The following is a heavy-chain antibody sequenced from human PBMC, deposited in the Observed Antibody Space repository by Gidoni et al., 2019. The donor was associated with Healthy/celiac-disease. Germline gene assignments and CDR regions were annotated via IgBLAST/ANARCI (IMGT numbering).Heavy chain of an antibody. CDR2: ISSSGSTI. CDR1: GFTFSSYS. Sequence: EVQLVESGGGLVKHGGSLRLCCAASGFTFSSYSMSWVRQAPGKGLEWVSSISSSGSTIYYAASVKGRFTISRYNAKNSLYLQMNRLRAEDTAVYYCARDRHLDYWGQGTLVTVSS. CDR3: ARDRHLDY. J-gene: IGHJ4*02. V-gene: IGHV3-21*01.